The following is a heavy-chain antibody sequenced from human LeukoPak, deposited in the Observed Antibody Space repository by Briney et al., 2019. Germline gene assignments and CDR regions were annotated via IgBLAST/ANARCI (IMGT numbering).Heavy chain of an antibody. CDR3: AKDGVVVVPAASPYYYYMDV. J-gene: IGHJ6*03. CDR1: GFTFSSYG. D-gene: IGHD2-2*01. CDR2: IRYDGSNK. V-gene: IGHV3-30*02. Sequence: PGGSLRLSCAASGFTFSSYGMHWVSQAPGKGLEWVAFIRYDGSNKYYADSVMGRFTTSRDNSKNTLYLQMNSLRAEDTAVYYCAKDGVVVVPAASPYYYYMDVWGKGTTVTVSS.